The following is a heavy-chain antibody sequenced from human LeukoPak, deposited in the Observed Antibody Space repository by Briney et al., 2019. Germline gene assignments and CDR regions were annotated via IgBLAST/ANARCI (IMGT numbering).Heavy chain of an antibody. CDR1: GYTFASYA. CDR3: ARTMTTLPTHGELDL. J-gene: IGHJ5*02. Sequence: GASVKVSCKASGYTFASYAIYWVRQAPGQRLEWMGWINTANGNTRYPQKFQGRVTITRDTSTSTAYLELRSLSSDDTAVYYCARTMTTLPTHGELDLWGQGTQVTVSS. CDR2: INTANGNT. D-gene: IGHD4-17*01. V-gene: IGHV1-3*04.